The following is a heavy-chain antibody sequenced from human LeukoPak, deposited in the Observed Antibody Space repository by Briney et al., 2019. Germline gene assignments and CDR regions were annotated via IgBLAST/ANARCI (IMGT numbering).Heavy chain of an antibody. Sequence: GGSLRLSCAASGFTFSSYGMHWLRQAPGKGLEWVAFIRYDGSNKYYADSVKGRFTISRDNSKNTLYLQMNSLRAEDTAVYYCAKDQHSSGWYDAFDIWGQGTMVTVSS. CDR3: AKDQHSSGWYDAFDI. CDR2: IRYDGSNK. J-gene: IGHJ3*02. V-gene: IGHV3-30*02. D-gene: IGHD6-19*01. CDR1: GFTFSSYG.